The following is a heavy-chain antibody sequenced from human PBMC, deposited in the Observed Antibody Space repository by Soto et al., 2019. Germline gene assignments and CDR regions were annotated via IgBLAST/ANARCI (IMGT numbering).Heavy chain of an antibody. CDR2: IWYDGSNK. CDR1: GFTFSSYG. J-gene: IGHJ4*02. CDR3: ARGLYCSGGSCYRFLDY. V-gene: IGHV3-33*01. Sequence: GGSLRLSCAASGFTFSSYGMHWVRQAPGKGLEWVAAIWYDGSNKYYADSVKGRFTISRDNSKNTLYLQMNSLRAEDTAVYYCARGLYCSGGSCYRFLDYWGQGTLVTVSS. D-gene: IGHD2-15*01.